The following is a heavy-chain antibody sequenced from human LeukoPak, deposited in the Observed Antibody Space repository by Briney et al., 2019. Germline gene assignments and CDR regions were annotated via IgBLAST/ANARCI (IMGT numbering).Heavy chain of an antibody. D-gene: IGHD2-8*01. CDR1: GFTFSSYS. CDR3: ARDGPKYCSNGVCYAPVDP. Sequence: GGSLRLSCAASGFTFSSYSMNWVRQAPGKGLEWVSSISSGSSYIYYADSVKGRFTISRDNGKNSLYLQVNSLRAEDTAVYYCARDGPKYCSNGVCYAPVDPWGQGTLVTVS. J-gene: IGHJ5*02. V-gene: IGHV3-21*01. CDR2: ISSGSSYI.